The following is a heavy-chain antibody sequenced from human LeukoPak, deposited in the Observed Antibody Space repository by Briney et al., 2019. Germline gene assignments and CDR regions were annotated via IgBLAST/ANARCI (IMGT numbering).Heavy chain of an antibody. CDR1: GFTFSNYA. Sequence: GGSLRLSCAASGFTFSNYAMRWVRQAPGKGLEWVSGISGSGGSTYYADSVKGRFTISRDNSKNTLYLQMNSLRAEDTAVYYCARDPRRLYCSGGSCYPYWGQGTLVTVSS. V-gene: IGHV3-23*01. CDR2: ISGSGGST. D-gene: IGHD2-15*01. CDR3: ARDPRRLYCSGGSCYPY. J-gene: IGHJ4*02.